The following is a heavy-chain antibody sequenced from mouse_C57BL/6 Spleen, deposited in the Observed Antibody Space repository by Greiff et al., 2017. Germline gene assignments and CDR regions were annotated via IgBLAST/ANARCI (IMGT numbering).Heavy chain of an antibody. CDR1: GFTFSDAW. CDR3: SRDSSLYSFSCDY. CDR2: IRNKANNHAT. V-gene: IGHV6-6*01. D-gene: IGHD3-2*02. Sequence: EVKVEESGGGLVQPGGSMKLSCAASGFTFSDAWMDWVRQSPEKGLEWVAEIRNKANNHATYYAESVKGRFTISRDDSKSSVYLQMHSLRAEDTGSYYCSRDSSLYSFSCDYWGQGTTLTVSS. J-gene: IGHJ2*01.